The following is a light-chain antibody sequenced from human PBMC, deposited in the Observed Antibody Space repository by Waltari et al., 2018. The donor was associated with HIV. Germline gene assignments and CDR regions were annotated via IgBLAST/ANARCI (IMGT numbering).Light chain of an antibody. CDR2: GGS. J-gene: IGKJ5*01. Sequence: EKVVTQPPVTLSVSPGQRPTLSSGSSQSIGHNLAGYQQRPGQPPRLLISGGSARATGIPARFSGSGSGAQFTLTIDGLQSEDCAVYYCQQYNVRPPVTFGQGTRLDIK. CDR3: QQYNVRPPVT. CDR1: QSIGHN. V-gene: IGKV3-15*01.